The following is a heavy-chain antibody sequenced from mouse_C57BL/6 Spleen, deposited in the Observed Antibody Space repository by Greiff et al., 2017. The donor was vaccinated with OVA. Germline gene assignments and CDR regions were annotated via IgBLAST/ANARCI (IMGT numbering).Heavy chain of an antibody. CDR3: ARGGAGSSLSWFAY. J-gene: IGHJ3*01. Sequence: QVQLQQSGPELVKPGASVKISCKASGYTFTDSYINWVKQRPGQGLEWIGWIFPGSGSTYYNEKFKGKATLTVDKSSSTAYMLLSSLTSEDSAVYFCARGGAGSSLSWFAYWGQGTLVTVSA. V-gene: IGHV1-75*01. CDR1: GYTFTDSY. CDR2: IFPGSGST. D-gene: IGHD1-1*01.